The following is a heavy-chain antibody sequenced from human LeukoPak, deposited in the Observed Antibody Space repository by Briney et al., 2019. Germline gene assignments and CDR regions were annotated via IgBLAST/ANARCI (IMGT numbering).Heavy chain of an antibody. D-gene: IGHD3-16*02. CDR2: IYVTGT. J-gene: IGHJ6*03. V-gene: IGHV4-59*08. Sequence: SETLSLTCTVSGGSIGTYYWSWIRQSPGKGLEWIGYIYVTGTRYNPYLQSRVTISVDRSRNQFFQKMSSVTAADTAVYYCARHIGGGIEDMDVWGKGTKVIVSS. CDR3: ARHIGGGIEDMDV. CDR1: GGSIGTYY.